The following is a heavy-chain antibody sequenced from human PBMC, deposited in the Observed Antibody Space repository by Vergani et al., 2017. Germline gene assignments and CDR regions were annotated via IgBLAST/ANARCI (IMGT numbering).Heavy chain of an antibody. V-gene: IGHV3-23*01. CDR2: ISGSGGST. Sequence: EVQLLESGGGLVQPGGSLRLSCAASGFTFSSYAMSWVRQAPGKGLEWVSAISGSGGSTYYADSVKGRFTISRDNSKNTLYLQMNSLRAEDTAVYYCARDFEYSSSSGSYYYYYYMDVWGKGTTVTVSS. D-gene: IGHD6-6*01. CDR3: ARDFEYSSSSGSYYYYYYMDV. CDR1: GFTFSSYA. J-gene: IGHJ6*03.